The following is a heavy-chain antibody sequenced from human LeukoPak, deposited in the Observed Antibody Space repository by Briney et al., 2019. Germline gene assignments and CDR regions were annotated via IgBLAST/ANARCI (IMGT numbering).Heavy chain of an antibody. CDR2: MYHSGST. V-gene: IGHV4-38-2*02. CDR3: GRDRSGGYSVDY. Sequence: PSETLSLTCAVSGYSISSCYYWGWIRQPPGKGLEWIASMYHSGSTYYNPSLQSRVTLSADTSKNQFSLKMGSVTAADTAVYYCGRDRSGGYSVDYWGQGTLVTVS. D-gene: IGHD1-26*01. J-gene: IGHJ4*02. CDR1: GYSISSCYY.